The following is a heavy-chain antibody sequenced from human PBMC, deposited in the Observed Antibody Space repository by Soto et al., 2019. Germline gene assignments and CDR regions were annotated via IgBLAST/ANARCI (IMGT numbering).Heavy chain of an antibody. CDR2: IKDGGIT. Sequence: QVQLQQWGAGLLKPSETLSLTCAVNGGSFTGYYWSWVRQPPGKGLEWIGEIKDGGITNYSPSLRSRVTISADAPKKKFSLKVTSVTAADTAVYYCTRGQEGVVATHWDQGTLVTVSS. V-gene: IGHV4-34*01. J-gene: IGHJ4*02. CDR3: TRGQEGVVATH. CDR1: GGSFTGYY. D-gene: IGHD5-12*01.